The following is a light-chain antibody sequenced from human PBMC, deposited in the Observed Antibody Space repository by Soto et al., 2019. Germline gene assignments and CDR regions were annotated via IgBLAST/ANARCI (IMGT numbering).Light chain of an antibody. J-gene: IGKJ1*01. Sequence: DIQMTQSPSSLSASVGDRITITCRASQDIRNYLAWFQQKPGNAPKSLIYAASTLQPGVPSKFSGSGSGTDFTLTICSLQPEDFATYYCQQYVNYPRTFGQGTTVEIK. CDR1: QDIRNY. V-gene: IGKV1-16*02. CDR3: QQYVNYPRT. CDR2: AAS.